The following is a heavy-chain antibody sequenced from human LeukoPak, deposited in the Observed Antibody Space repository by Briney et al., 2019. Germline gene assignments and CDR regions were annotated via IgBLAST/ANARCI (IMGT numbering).Heavy chain of an antibody. Sequence: PGGSLRLSCAASGFTFSSYWMSWVRQAPGKGLEWVANIKQDGSEKYYVDSVKGRFTISRDNAKNSLYLQMNSLRAEDTAVYYCARDITNDSSGYYRWRNAFDIWGQGTMVTVSS. J-gene: IGHJ3*02. CDR1: GFTFSSYW. D-gene: IGHD3-22*01. CDR2: IKQDGSEK. CDR3: ARDITNDSSGYYRWRNAFDI. V-gene: IGHV3-7*01.